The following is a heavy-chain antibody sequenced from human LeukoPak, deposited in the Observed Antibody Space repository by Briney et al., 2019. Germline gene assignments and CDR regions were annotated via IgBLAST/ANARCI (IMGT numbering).Heavy chain of an antibody. CDR2: IRYDGSNQ. J-gene: IGHJ5*02. Sequence: GGSLRLSCAASGFTFSTFGMHWVRQAPGKGLEWVAFIRYDGSNQYYEDSVKGRFTISRDNSKNKVYLEMSRLRPEDSALYYCVKDDFYDATEAWGRGTLATVSS. D-gene: IGHD3-22*01. CDR3: VKDDFYDATEA. CDR1: GFTFSTFG. V-gene: IGHV3-30*02.